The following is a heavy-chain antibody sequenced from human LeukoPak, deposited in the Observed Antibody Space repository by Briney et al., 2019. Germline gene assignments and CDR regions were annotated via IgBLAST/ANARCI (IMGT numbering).Heavy chain of an antibody. D-gene: IGHD3-22*01. CDR1: GYSFSSHD. J-gene: IGHJ4*02. V-gene: IGHV1-2*06. CDR2: INPNSGGT. Sequence: ASVKVSCKASGYSFSSHDINWVRQAPGQGLEWMGRINPNSGGTNYAQKFQGRVTMTRDTSISTAYMELSRLRSDDTAVYYCARDLVYYDSSGYYDYWGQGTLVTVSS. CDR3: ARDLVYYDSSGYYDY.